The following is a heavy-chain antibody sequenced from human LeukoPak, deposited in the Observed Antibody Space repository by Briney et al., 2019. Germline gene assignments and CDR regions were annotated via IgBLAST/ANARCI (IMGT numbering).Heavy chain of an antibody. CDR3: ARDRSSSSPGFDP. D-gene: IGHD6-13*01. J-gene: IGHJ5*02. V-gene: IGHV3-7*01. CDR1: GFTFSSYW. Sequence: LGGSLRLSCAASGFTFSSYWMSWVRQAPGKGLEWVANIKQDGSEKYYVDSVKGRFTISRDNAKNSLYLQMNSLRAEDTAVYYCARDRSSSSPGFDPWGQGTLVTVSS. CDR2: IKQDGSEK.